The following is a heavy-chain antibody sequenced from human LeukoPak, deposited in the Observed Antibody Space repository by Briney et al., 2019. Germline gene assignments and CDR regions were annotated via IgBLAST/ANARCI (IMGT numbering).Heavy chain of an antibody. CDR2: IIPIFGTA. Sequence: ASVKVSCKASGGTFSSYAISWVRQAPGQGLEWMGGIIPIFGTANYAQEFQGRVTITADESTSTAYMELSSLRSEDTAVYYCARGRYCSSTSCYVPSPHFDYWGQGTLVNVSS. J-gene: IGHJ4*02. D-gene: IGHD2-2*01. CDR1: GGTFSSYA. CDR3: ARGRYCSSTSCYVPSPHFDY. V-gene: IGHV1-69*01.